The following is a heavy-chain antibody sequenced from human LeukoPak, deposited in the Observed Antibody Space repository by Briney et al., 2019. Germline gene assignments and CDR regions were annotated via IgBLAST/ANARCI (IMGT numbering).Heavy chain of an antibody. CDR3: ARDLNSGSYYKFDY. CDR1: GFTFSSYW. Sequence: PGGSLRLSCEASGFTFSSYWMSWVRQAPGKGLEWVANIKTDGSEKYYVDSVKGRFTISRDNAKNSLYLQMNSLRAEDTAVYYCARDLNSGSYYKFDYWGQGTLVTVSS. J-gene: IGHJ4*02. CDR2: IKTDGSEK. D-gene: IGHD1-26*01. V-gene: IGHV3-7*03.